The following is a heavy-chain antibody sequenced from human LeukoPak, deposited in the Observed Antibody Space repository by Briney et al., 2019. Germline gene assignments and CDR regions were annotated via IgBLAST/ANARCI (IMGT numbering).Heavy chain of an antibody. CDR3: AKQSWIQLWLLCWFDP. J-gene: IGHJ5*02. CDR1: GFTFSDYY. V-gene: IGHV3-11*01. Sequence: PGGSLRLSCAAPGFTFSDYYMSWIRQAPGKGLEWVSYISSSGSTIYYADSVKGRFTISRDNAKNSLYLQMNSLRAEDTAVYYCAKQSWIQLWLLCWFDPWGQGTLVTVSS. D-gene: IGHD5-18*01. CDR2: ISSSGSTI.